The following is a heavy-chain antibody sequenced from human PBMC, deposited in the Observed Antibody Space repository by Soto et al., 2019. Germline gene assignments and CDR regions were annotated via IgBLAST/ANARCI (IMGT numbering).Heavy chain of an antibody. CDR3: ASHPRDSSGYWCYFDY. Sequence: EVQLVESGGGLVKPGGSLRLSCAASGFTFSSHSMNWVRQAPGKGLEWVSSISSSSTYIYYADSVKGRFTISRDNAKNSLYLQMNSLRAEDTAVYYCASHPRDSSGYWCYFDYWGQGTLVTVSS. V-gene: IGHV3-21*01. CDR2: ISSSSTYI. CDR1: GFTFSSHS. D-gene: IGHD3-22*01. J-gene: IGHJ4*02.